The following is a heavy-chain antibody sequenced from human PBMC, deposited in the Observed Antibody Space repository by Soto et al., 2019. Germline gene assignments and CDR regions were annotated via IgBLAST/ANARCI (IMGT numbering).Heavy chain of an antibody. CDR2: ISYDGSNK. CDR3: AKEETLYSHSDYFDY. D-gene: IGHD3-16*01. CDR1: GFTFSSYG. V-gene: IGHV3-30*18. Sequence: QVQLVESGGGVVQHGRSLRLSCAASGFTFSSYGMHWVRQAPGKGLEWVAAISYDGSNKYYADSVRGRFTISRYNSKNTLYLQMNSLREEDTAVYYCAKEETLYSHSDYFDYWGQGTLVTVSS. J-gene: IGHJ4*02.